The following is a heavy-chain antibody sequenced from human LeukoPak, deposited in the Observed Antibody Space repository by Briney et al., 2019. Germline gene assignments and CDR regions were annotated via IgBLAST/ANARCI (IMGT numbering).Heavy chain of an antibody. D-gene: IGHD3-9*01. V-gene: IGHV4-39*01. Sequence: SETLSLTCTVSGGSIGSSSYYWGWIRQPPGKGLEWIGSVSNSGSKHYNPSLKSRVTIFEDTSKNQFSLKLSSVTAADTAVYYCARLRYDILTGCFDYWGQGTLVTVSS. CDR2: VSNSGSK. CDR3: ARLRYDILTGCFDY. J-gene: IGHJ4*02. CDR1: GGSIGSSSYY.